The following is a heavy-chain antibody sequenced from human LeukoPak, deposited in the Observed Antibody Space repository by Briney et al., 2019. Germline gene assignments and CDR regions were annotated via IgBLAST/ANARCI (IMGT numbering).Heavy chain of an antibody. J-gene: IGHJ5*02. Sequence: GGSLRLSCAASGFTFSSYAMSWVRQAPGKGLEWVSAISGSGGSTYYADSVKGRFTISRDNSKNTLYLQMNSLRAEDTAVYYCAKDSGRHYDFWSGLSWFDPWGQGTLVTVSS. CDR1: GFTFSSYA. V-gene: IGHV3-23*01. D-gene: IGHD3-3*01. CDR3: AKDSGRHYDFWSGLSWFDP. CDR2: ISGSGGST.